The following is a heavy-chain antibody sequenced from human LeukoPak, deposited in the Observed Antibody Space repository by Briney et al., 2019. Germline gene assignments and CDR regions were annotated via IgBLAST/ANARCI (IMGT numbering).Heavy chain of an antibody. J-gene: IGHJ5*02. CDR1: GGSISSSSYY. CDR2: IYYSGST. CDR3: AARGMNWFDP. V-gene: IGHV4-39*07. Sequence: SETLSLTCTVSGGSISSSSYYWGWIRQPPGKGLEWIGSIYYSGSTNYNPSLKSRVTISVDTSKNQFSLKLSSVTAADTAVYYCAARGMNWFDPWGQGTLVTVSS.